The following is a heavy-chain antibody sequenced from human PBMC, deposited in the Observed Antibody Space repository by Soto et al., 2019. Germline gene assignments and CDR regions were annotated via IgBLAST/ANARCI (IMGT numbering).Heavy chain of an antibody. V-gene: IGHV1-69*06. J-gene: IGHJ5*02. CDR3: ARGRYGSGSYFSNWFDT. Sequence: QVHLVQSGAELRKPGSSVKVSCKASGGSFSTSAITWVRQAPGQGLEWMGGIIPMFETTSYAPRFQGRVTITADKSTNSEYMEVSSLRPEDTAVHYCARGRYGSGSYFSNWFDTWGQGTLVTVSS. CDR1: GGSFSTSA. CDR2: IIPMFETT. D-gene: IGHD3-10*01.